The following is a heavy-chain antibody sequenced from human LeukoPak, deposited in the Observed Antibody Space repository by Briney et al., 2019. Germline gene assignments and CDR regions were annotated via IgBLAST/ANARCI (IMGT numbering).Heavy chain of an antibody. CDR2: IYSSGST. CDR3: ARDTYYYDTRGYHQKDY. D-gene: IGHD3-22*01. CDR1: GGSISIYY. Sequence: SETLSLTCTVYGGSISIYYWSWIRQPAGKGLEWIGRIYSSGSTYYNPSLRSRVTMSVATSTTQSSQKWSSVTAADTAVYYCARDTYYYDTRGYHQKDYWGQGTLVTVSS. J-gene: IGHJ4*02. V-gene: IGHV4-4*07.